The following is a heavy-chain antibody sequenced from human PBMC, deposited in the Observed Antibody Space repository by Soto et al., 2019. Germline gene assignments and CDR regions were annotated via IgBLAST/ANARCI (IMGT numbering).Heavy chain of an antibody. V-gene: IGHV3-74*01. CDR3: VRDSHGDY. Sequence: EVQLVESGGGLVQPGGSLRLSCAGSGFTFSNYWMHWVRQAPGKGLEWVSRIDHDGPTDYADSVRGRFTISRDNAENTLYLQMQSLRPEDTAVYYCVRDSHGDYWGQGTLVTVSS. J-gene: IGHJ4*02. CDR1: GFTFSNYW. CDR2: IDHDGPT.